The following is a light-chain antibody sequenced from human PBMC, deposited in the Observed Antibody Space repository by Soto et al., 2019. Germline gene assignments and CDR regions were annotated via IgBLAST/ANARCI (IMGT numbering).Light chain of an antibody. V-gene: IGKV3-20*01. CDR1: QSVSSSY. CDR2: GAS. Sequence: EIVLTQSPGTLSFSPGERATLTCRASQSVSSSYLAWFQQKPGQAPRLLIYGASSRAAGIPDRFSGSGSGTDFTLNISSLEPEDVAVYCCQPSGNAPFTFGHGTQV. J-gene: IGKJ3*01. CDR3: QPSGNAPFT.